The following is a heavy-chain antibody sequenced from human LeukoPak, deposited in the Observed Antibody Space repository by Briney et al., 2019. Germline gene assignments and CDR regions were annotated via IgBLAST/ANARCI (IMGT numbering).Heavy chain of an antibody. J-gene: IGHJ3*02. CDR3: ARDEYGRSSRDGAFDM. D-gene: IGHD4/OR15-4a*01. CDR1: GFTFISHC. CDR2: ISISSSYT. Sequence: GGSLRLSCAASGFTFISHCTTWVRQAPGKGLEWVSSISISSSYTYYADSVKGRFTISRDNRKNQIYLQMNSLRAEDTAVYYCARDEYGRSSRDGAFDMWGQGTMVTVSS. V-gene: IGHV3-21*01.